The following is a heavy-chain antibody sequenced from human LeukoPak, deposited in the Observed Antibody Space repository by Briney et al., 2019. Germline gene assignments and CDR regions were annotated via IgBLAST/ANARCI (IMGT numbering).Heavy chain of an antibody. D-gene: IGHD1-1*01. J-gene: IGHJ4*02. CDR1: GGSFSGYY. CDR3: ARVKSGNFDC. Sequence: PSETLSLTCAVYGGSFSGYYWSWIRQPPGKGLEWIGEINHSGSTNYNPSLKSRVTISVDTSKNQFSLKLSSVTAADTAVYYCARVKSGNFDCWGQGTLVTVSS. CDR2: INHSGST. V-gene: IGHV4-34*01.